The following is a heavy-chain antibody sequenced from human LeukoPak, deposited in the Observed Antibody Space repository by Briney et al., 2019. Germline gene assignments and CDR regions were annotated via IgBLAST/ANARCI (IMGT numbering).Heavy chain of an antibody. Sequence: ASVKVSCKASGYTFTNYGMSWVRQAPGQGLKWMGWISAYNGNTKYAQRLQGRVTMTTDTSTSTAYMELRSLRSDDTAVYYCARDINYYYDSSGYNDYFDYWGQGTLVTVS. D-gene: IGHD3-22*01. CDR2: ISAYNGNT. CDR1: GYTFTNYG. V-gene: IGHV1-18*01. CDR3: ARDINYYYDSSGYNDYFDY. J-gene: IGHJ4*02.